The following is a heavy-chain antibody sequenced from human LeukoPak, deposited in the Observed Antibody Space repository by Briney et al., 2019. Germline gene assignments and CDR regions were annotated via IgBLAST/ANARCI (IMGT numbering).Heavy chain of an antibody. Sequence: AGGSLRLSCAASGFTFGSYSMNWVRQAPGKGLEWLSYISGVSNAIYYADSVKGRFTISRDNGKNSLYLQLNSLRAEDTAVYYCAKWVGTLGSLDFWGQGTLVTVSS. CDR1: GFTFGSYS. CDR3: AKWVGTLGSLDF. D-gene: IGHD4-23*01. J-gene: IGHJ4*02. CDR2: ISGVSNAI. V-gene: IGHV3-48*04.